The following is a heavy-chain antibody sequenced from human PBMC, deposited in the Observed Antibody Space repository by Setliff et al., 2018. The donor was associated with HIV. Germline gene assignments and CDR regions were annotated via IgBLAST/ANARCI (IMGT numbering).Heavy chain of an antibody. V-gene: IGHV4-39*01. CDR3: ARPEQANDWGYYFDS. Sequence: PSETLSLTCTVSGGSISSYSYFWGWVRQPPGKGLEWIGNIYRSGSTYYYNPSLKSRVTMSVDTSKDQLFMKLSSVTAADTAVYYCARPEQANDWGYYFDSWGQGTLDTV. CDR2: IYRSGSTY. J-gene: IGHJ4*02. CDR1: GGSISSYSYF. D-gene: IGHD7-27*01.